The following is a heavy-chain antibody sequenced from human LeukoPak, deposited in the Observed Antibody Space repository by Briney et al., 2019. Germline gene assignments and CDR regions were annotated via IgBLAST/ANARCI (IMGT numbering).Heavy chain of an antibody. Sequence: GESLKISCKGSGYSFTSYWIGWVRQMPGKGLEWMGIIYPGDSDTRYSPSIQGQVTISADKSISTAYLQWSSLKASDTAMYYCARHGGGYCTNGVCYTGIDYWGQGTLVTVSS. CDR1: GYSFTSYW. CDR3: ARHGGGYCTNGVCYTGIDY. V-gene: IGHV5-51*01. CDR2: IYPGDSDT. D-gene: IGHD2-8*01. J-gene: IGHJ4*02.